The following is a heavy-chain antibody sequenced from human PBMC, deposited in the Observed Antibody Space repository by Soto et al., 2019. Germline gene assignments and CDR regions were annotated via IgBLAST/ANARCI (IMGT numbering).Heavy chain of an antibody. CDR2: IYHSGST. J-gene: IGHJ5*02. CDR3: ARGIRIMTTGPGGFDP. CDR1: GGSISSGGYS. D-gene: IGHD3-16*01. V-gene: IGHV4-30-2*01. Sequence: QLQLQESGSGLVKPSQTLSLTCAVSGGSISSGGYSWSWIRQPPGKGLEWIGYIYHSGSTYYNPSLKSRVTISVDRSKNQFSLKLSSVTAADTAVYYCARGIRIMTTGPGGFDPWGQGTLVTVSS.